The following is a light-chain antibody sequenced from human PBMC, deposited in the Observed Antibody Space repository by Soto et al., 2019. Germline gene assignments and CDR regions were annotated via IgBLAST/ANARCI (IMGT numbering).Light chain of an antibody. V-gene: IGLV2-8*01. CDR1: SSDVGGSNY. CDR2: EVS. J-gene: IGLJ1*01. CDR3: ISYAGSNKSV. Sequence: QSALTQPPSASGSPGQSVTISCTGTSSDVGGSNYVSWYQQHPGKAPKLMIYEVSKRPSGVPDRFSGSKSGNTASLTVSGLQTEDEADYYCISYAGSNKSVFGTGTKVTVL.